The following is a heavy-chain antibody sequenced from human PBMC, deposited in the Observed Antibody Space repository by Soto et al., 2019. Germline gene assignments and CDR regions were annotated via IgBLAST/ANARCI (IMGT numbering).Heavy chain of an antibody. V-gene: IGHV3-23*01. J-gene: IGHJ5*02. CDR2: ISASGDIT. CDR1: GFTFTTYA. Sequence: GGSLRLSCAASGFTFTTYAMRWVRQAPGKGLEWVSAISASGDITYYADSVKGRFTISRDSSKNTPYLQMNGLRAEDTAIYYYAKDSNLIPGGSNHWGQGTLVTVSS. CDR3: AKDSNLIPGGSNH. D-gene: IGHD3-10*01.